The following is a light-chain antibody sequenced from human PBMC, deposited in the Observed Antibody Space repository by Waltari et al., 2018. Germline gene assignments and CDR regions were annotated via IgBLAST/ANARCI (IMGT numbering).Light chain of an antibody. J-gene: IGKJ4*01. V-gene: IGKV1-39*01. CDR1: QSVSDF. Sequence: DIQMTQSPSSLSASVGDRVTITCRASQSVSDFLSWYQQKPGKAPKLLSNSTTNLQSAVPSGFSVSDSGTEFTLTISSLQPEDFATYYCQQSYKTPLTFGGGTKVEIK. CDR2: STT. CDR3: QQSYKTPLT.